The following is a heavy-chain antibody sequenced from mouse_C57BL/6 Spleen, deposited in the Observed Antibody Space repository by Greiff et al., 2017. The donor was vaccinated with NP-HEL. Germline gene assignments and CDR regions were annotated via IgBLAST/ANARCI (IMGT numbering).Heavy chain of an antibody. Sequence: QVQLQQSGAELARPGASVKMSCKASGYTFTSYTMHWVKQRPGQGLEWIGYINPSSGYTKYNQKFKDKATLTADKSSSTAYMQLSSLTSEDSAVYYCARSHSSGYLFDYWGQGTTLTVSS. V-gene: IGHV1-4*01. CDR1: GYTFTSYT. CDR2: INPSSGYT. CDR3: ARSHSSGYLFDY. D-gene: IGHD3-2*02. J-gene: IGHJ2*01.